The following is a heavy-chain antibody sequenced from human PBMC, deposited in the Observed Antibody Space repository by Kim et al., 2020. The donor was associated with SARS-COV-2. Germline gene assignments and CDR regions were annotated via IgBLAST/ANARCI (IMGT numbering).Heavy chain of an antibody. V-gene: IGHV4-39*01. CDR3: ARQYYDFWSGREGPFDY. CDR1: GGSISSSSYY. CDR2: IYYSGST. D-gene: IGHD3-3*01. Sequence: SETLSLTCTVSGGSISSSSYYWGWIRQPPGKGLEWIGSIYYSGSTYYNPSLKSRVTISVDTSKNQFSLKLSSVTAADTAVYYCARQYYDFWSGREGPFDYWGQGTLVTVSS. J-gene: IGHJ4*02.